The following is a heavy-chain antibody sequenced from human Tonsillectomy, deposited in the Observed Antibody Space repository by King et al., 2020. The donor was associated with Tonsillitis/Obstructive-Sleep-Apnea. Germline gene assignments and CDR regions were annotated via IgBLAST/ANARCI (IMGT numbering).Heavy chain of an antibody. V-gene: IGHV4-38-2*01. CDR1: GYSISSGYY. Sequence: VQLQESGPGLVKPSETLSLTCAVSGYSISSGYYWGWIRQPPGKGLEWIGSIYHSGSTYYNPSLKSRVTISVDTSKNQFSLKLSSVTAADTAVYYCARSDGMDVWGQGTTVTVSS. CDR2: IYHSGST. J-gene: IGHJ6*02. CDR3: ARSDGMDV.